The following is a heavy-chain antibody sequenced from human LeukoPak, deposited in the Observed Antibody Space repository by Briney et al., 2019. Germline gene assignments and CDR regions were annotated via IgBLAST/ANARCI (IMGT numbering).Heavy chain of an antibody. CDR1: GGSISSDNYW. CDR2: ISYSGST. CDR3: ARYGSGSTWFDP. D-gene: IGHD3-10*01. J-gene: IGHJ5*02. Sequence: SETLCLTCTVSGGSISSDNYWWSWIRQPPGKCLEWIGYISYSGSTYYNPSLRSRATTPVATPKTHFSLKLSSVTAADTAVYYCARYGSGSTWFDPRGQGTLVTVSS. V-gene: IGHV4-30-4*01.